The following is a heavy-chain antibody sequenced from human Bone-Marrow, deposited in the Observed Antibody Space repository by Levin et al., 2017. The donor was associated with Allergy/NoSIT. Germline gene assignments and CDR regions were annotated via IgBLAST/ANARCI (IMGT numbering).Heavy chain of an antibody. CDR3: ARHFSLDY. V-gene: IGHV4-59*01. J-gene: IGHJ4*02. CDR2: VYYTGRA. D-gene: IGHD3-3*02. CDR1: GDSISDTY. Sequence: LSQTLSLTCTVSGDSISDTYWTWIRQPPGEGLEWIGSVYYTGRANYNPSLKSRVTILVDTSKNQFSLNLRSVTAADTAVYYCARHFSLDYWGQGTLVTVSS.